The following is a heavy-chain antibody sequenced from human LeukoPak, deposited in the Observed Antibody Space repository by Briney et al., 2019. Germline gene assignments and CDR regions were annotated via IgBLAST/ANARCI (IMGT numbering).Heavy chain of an antibody. V-gene: IGHV4-4*02. D-gene: IGHD6-13*01. J-gene: IGHJ5*02. CDR1: GGSLSSSNW. CDR2: IYHSGST. CDR3: ARGGIAAAALYNWFDP. Sequence: PSGTLSLTCAVSGGSLSSSNWWSWVRQPPGKGLEWIGEIYHSGSTNYNPSLKSRVTISVDKSKNQFSLKLSSVTAADTAVYYCARGGIAAAALYNWFDPWGQGTLVTVSS.